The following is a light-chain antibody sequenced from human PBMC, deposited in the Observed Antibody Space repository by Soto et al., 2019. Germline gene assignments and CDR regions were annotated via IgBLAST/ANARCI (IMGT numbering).Light chain of an antibody. V-gene: IGKV3-15*01. CDR1: QSVRSN. CDR2: DTS. Sequence: IVMAQSPATLSVSPGESDTLFCRASQSVRSNLAWYQRKPGQAPRLLIYDTSTRATGIPARFSGSGSGTEFTLTISSLQSEYFADYYCQQSEKWPTFGQGTKVDIK. CDR3: QQSEKWPT. J-gene: IGKJ1*01.